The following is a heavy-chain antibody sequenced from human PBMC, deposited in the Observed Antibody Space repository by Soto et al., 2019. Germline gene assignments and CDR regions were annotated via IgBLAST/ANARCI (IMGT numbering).Heavy chain of an antibody. Sequence: GGSLRLSCAASGFTFSSYSMNWVRQAPGKGLEWVSSISSSSSYIYYADSVKGRFTISRDNAKNSLYLQMNSLRAEDTAVYYCARVFAVAGTLVELFDYWGQGTLVTVSX. CDR1: GFTFSSYS. J-gene: IGHJ4*02. V-gene: IGHV3-21*01. CDR2: ISSSSSYI. D-gene: IGHD6-19*01. CDR3: ARVFAVAGTLVELFDY.